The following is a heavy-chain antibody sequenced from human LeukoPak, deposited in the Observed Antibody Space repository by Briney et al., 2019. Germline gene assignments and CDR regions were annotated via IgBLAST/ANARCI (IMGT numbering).Heavy chain of an antibody. Sequence: SVKVSCKASGGTFSSYVISWVRQAPGQGLEWMGRIIPILGIANYAQKFQGRVTIIADKSTSTAYMELSSLRSEDTAVYYCARDSAAVGSDYWGQGTLVTVSS. CDR3: ARDSAAVGSDY. J-gene: IGHJ4*02. CDR2: IIPILGIA. D-gene: IGHD6-13*01. CDR1: GGTFSSYV. V-gene: IGHV1-69*04.